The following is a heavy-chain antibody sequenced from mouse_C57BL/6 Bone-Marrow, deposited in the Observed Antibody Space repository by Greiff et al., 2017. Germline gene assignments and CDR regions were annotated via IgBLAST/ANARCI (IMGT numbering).Heavy chain of an antibody. D-gene: IGHD2-2*01. V-gene: IGHV5-4*01. J-gene: IGHJ2*01. CDR3: ARDRRLWFRRDVDY. CDR1: GFTFSSYA. Sequence: EVMLVESGGGLVKPGGSLKLSCAASGFTFSSYAMSWVRQTPEKRLEWVATISDGGSYTYYPDNVKGRFTISRDNAKNNLYLQMSHLKSEDTAMYYCARDRRLWFRRDVDYWGQGTTLTVSS. CDR2: ISDGGSYT.